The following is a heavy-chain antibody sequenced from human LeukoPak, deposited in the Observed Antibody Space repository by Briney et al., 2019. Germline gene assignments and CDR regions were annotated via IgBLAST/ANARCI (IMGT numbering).Heavy chain of an antibody. J-gene: IGHJ6*03. CDR2: IIPIFGTA. CDR3: ARGSDPHPENYYYYMDV. Sequence: GSSVKVSCKASGGTFSSYAISWVRQAPGQGLEWMGGIIPIFGTANYAQKFQGRVTITADESTSTAYMELSSLGSEDTAVYYCARGSDPHPENYYYYMDVWGKGTTVTVSS. CDR1: GGTFSSYA. D-gene: IGHD6-19*01. V-gene: IGHV1-69*01.